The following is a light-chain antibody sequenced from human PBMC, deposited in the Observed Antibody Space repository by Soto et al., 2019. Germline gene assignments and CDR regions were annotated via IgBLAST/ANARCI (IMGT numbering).Light chain of an antibody. CDR1: RSDIGAYNY. V-gene: IGLV2-14*01. CDR3: RSVFAGSLI. Sequence: HPASIPGTQAQSLTISCAGPRSDIGAYNYVSCYQHHPGQAPKLIIYDVNRRPSGVSHRFSASKFGNSASLTISGLKDQDEADYHSRSVFAGSLIFGSGTKVNIL. CDR2: DVN. J-gene: IGLJ1*01.